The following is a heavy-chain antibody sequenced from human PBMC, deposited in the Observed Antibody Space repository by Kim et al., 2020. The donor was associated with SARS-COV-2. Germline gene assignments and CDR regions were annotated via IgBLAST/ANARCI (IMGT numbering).Heavy chain of an antibody. CDR2: IVVGSGNT. CDR3: AAETVSGSYYSTAGKYFQH. D-gene: IGHD1-26*01. V-gene: IGHV1-58*01. CDR1: GFTFTSSA. J-gene: IGHJ1*01. Sequence: SVKVSCKASGFTFTSSAVHWVRQARGQRLEWIGWIVVGSGNTNYAQKFQERVTITRDMSTSTAYMELSSLRSEDTAVYYCAAETVSGSYYSTAGKYFQHWGQGTLVTVSS.